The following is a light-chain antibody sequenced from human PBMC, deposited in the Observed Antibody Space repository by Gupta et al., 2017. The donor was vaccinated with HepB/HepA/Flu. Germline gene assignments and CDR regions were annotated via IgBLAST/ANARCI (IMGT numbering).Light chain of an antibody. CDR2: KAS. J-gene: IGKJ2*01. Sequence: DIQMTQSPSTLSASVGDRVTITCRASQSVDSWLAWYQQKPGKAPKLLIYKASILESGVPSRFSGSGSGTEFTLTISSLQPDDFATYHCQQDRFSWYTFGQGTKLEIK. V-gene: IGKV1-5*03. CDR1: QSVDSW. CDR3: QQDRFSWYT.